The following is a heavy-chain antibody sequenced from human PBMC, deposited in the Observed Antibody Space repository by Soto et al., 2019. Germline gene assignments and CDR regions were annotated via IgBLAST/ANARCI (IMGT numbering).Heavy chain of an antibody. D-gene: IGHD3-10*01. J-gene: IGHJ3*02. CDR3: ARGRGTYGALDI. Sequence: SVTMRFPWTVAGGSISSFDGSRIRQPPVKGLEWIGYIYYSGSTNYSPSLKSRVTISGDTSKNQFSLRLSSVTASDTVFYYGARGRGTYGALDIWGQGTMVTVSS. V-gene: IGHV4-59*01. CDR2: IYYSGST. CDR1: GGSISSFD.